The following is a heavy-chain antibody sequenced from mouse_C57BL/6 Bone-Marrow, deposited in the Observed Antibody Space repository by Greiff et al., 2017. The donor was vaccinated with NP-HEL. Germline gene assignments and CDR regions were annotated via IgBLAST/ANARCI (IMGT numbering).Heavy chain of an antibody. CDR3: ARLRGKYYYAMDY. J-gene: IGHJ4*01. CDR2: INPSSGYT. D-gene: IGHD2-1*01. V-gene: IGHV1-7*01. CDR1: GYTFTSYW. Sequence: QVQLKESGAELAKPGASVKLSCKASGYTFTSYWMHWVKQRPGQGLEWIGYINPSSGYTKYNQKFKVKATLTADKSSSTAYMQLSSLTYEDSAVYYCARLRGKYYYAMDYWGQGTSVTVSS.